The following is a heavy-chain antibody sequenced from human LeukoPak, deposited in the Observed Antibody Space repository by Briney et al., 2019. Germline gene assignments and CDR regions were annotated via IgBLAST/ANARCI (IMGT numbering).Heavy chain of an antibody. CDR2: ISSSGSTI. J-gene: IGHJ4*02. CDR3: ARKVSGAQVIDY. CDR1: AFSFSNYN. V-gene: IGHV3-48*04. D-gene: IGHD1-14*01. Sequence: GGSLRLSCAASAFSFSNYNMNWVRQAPGKGLEWVSYISSSGSTIYYADSVKGRFTISRDNAKNSLYLQMNSLRAEDTAVYYCARKVSGAQVIDYWGQGTLVTVSS.